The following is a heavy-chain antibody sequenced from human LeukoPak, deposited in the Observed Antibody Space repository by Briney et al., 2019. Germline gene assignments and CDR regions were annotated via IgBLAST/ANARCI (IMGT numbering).Heavy chain of an antibody. J-gene: IGHJ4*02. Sequence: PGGSLRLSCAASGLTFSSYGMHWVRQAPGKGLEWVAVISYGGSNKYYADSVKGRFTISRDNSKNTLYLQMNSLRAEDTAVYYCAKDDSSSWLYYFDYWGQGTLVTVSS. CDR3: AKDDSSSWLYYFDY. V-gene: IGHV3-30*18. D-gene: IGHD6-13*01. CDR2: ISYGGSNK. CDR1: GLTFSSYG.